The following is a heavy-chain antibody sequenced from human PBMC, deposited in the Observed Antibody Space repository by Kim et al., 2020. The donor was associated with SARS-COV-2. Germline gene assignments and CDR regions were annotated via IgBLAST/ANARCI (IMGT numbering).Heavy chain of an antibody. CDR3: ARYPMTTVVKEDDY. Sequence: NPFLKSRVTISVDTSKNQFSLKLSSVTAADTAVYYCARYPMTTVVKEDDYWGQGTLVTVSS. J-gene: IGHJ4*02. D-gene: IGHD4-17*01. V-gene: IGHV4-34*01.